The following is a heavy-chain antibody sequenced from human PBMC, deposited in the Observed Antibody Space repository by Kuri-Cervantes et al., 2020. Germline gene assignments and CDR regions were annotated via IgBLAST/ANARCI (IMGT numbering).Heavy chain of an antibody. Sequence: SETLSLTCAVYGWSFSGYYWSWIRQPPGKGLEWIGEINHSGSTNYNPSLKSRVTISVDTSKNQFLLKLISVTAADTAVYYCARVYSNFDGSGGFVDYWGQGTLVTVSS. V-gene: IGHV4-34*01. CDR1: GWSFSGYY. CDR3: ARVYSNFDGSGGFVDY. J-gene: IGHJ4*02. D-gene: IGHD3-10*01. CDR2: INHSGST.